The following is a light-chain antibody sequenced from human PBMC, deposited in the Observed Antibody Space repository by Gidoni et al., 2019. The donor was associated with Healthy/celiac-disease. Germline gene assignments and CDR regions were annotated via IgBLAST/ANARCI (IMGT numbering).Light chain of an antibody. V-gene: IGKV1-39*01. CDR1: QSISSY. CDR3: QQSCSTPPWT. J-gene: IGKJ1*01. CDR2: DAA. Sequence: DIQMTQSPSSLSASVGDRVTITCRASQSISSYLNWYHQKPGKAPNLLIYDAASLQSGVPSRFSSSGSCTDFTLTISSLLPEDFATYYCQQSCSTPPWTFXQXTKVEIK.